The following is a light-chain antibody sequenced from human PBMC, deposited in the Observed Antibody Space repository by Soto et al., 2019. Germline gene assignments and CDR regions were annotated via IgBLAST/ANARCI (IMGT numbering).Light chain of an antibody. CDR3: QQREHWPPIT. V-gene: IGKV3-11*01. Sequence: EVVLTQSPAPLSLSPGERATLSCRSSQSVNRYLAWYQQKPGQAPRLLIYDTSNRATGIPARFSGSGSGTDFTLTISSLEPEDFAVYYCQQREHWPPITLGQGTRLEIK. J-gene: IGKJ5*01. CDR2: DTS. CDR1: QSVNRY.